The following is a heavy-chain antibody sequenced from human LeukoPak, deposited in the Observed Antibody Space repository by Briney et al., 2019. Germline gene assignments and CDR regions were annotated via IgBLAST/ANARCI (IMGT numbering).Heavy chain of an antibody. J-gene: IGHJ3*02. D-gene: IGHD3-22*01. CDR3: ARGNLRSYYYDSSGAFDI. CDR2: INPKTGNP. Sequence: ASVKVSCKASGYTFTKYAVNWVRQAPGQGLEWMGWINPKTGNPTYAQGFTGRFVFSLDTSVSTAYLQISSLKAEDTAVYYCARGNLRSYYYDSSGAFDIWGQGTMVTVSS. CDR1: GYTFTKYA. V-gene: IGHV7-4-1*02.